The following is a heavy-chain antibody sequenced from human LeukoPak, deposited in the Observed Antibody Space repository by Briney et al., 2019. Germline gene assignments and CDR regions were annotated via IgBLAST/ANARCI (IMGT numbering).Heavy chain of an antibody. CDR1: GFTFNDYA. CDR2: ISWNSGSK. CDR3: AKGPRNYDFWSGYYFYYFDY. V-gene: IGHV3-9*01. Sequence: GGSLRLSCAASGFTFNDYAMHWVRQAPGKGLEWVSGISWNSGSKGYADSVKGRFTISRDNAKNSLYLQMNSLRAEDTALYYCAKGPRNYDFWSGYYFYYFDYWGQGTLVTVSS. D-gene: IGHD3-3*01. J-gene: IGHJ4*02.